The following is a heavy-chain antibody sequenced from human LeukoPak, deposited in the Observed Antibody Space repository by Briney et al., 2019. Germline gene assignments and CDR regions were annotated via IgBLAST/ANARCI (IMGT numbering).Heavy chain of an antibody. J-gene: IGHJ3*02. CDR1: GGSVSSGSYY. CDR3: ARADCSGGSCYAFDI. Sequence: SETLSLSCTVSGGSVSSGSYYWSWIRQPPGKGLEWIGYIYYSGSTNYNPSLKSRVTMSVDTSKNQFSLKLSSVTAADTAVYYCARADCSGGSCYAFDIWGQGTMVTVSS. CDR2: IYYSGST. V-gene: IGHV4-61*01. D-gene: IGHD2-15*01.